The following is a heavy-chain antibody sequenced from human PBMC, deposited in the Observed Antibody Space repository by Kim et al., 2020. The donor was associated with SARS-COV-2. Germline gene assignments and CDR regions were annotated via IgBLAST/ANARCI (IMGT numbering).Heavy chain of an antibody. CDR2: ISYDGSNK. J-gene: IGHJ5*02. CDR1: GFTFSSYA. CDR3: ARDGPRKTTRINWFDP. D-gene: IGHD1-7*01. V-gene: IGHV3-30*04. Sequence: GGSLRLSCAASGFTFSSYAMHWVRQAPGKGLEWVAVISYDGSNKYYADSVKGRFTISRDNSKNTLYLQMNSLRAEDTAVYYCARDGPRKTTRINWFDPWGQGTLVTVSS.